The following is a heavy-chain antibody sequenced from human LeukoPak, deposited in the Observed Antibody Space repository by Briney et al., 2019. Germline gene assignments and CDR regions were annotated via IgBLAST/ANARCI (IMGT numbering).Heavy chain of an antibody. CDR3: AREIRSPRGDYGMDV. J-gene: IGHJ6*02. V-gene: IGHV1-8*01. CDR2: MNPNSGNT. D-gene: IGHD3/OR15-3a*01. CDR1: GYTFTSYD. Sequence: GASVTVSFKASGYTFTSYDINWVRQATGQGLEWMGWMNPNSGNTGYAQKFQGRVAMTRNTSISTAYMELSSLRSEDTAVYYCAREIRSPRGDYGMDVWGQGTTVTVSS.